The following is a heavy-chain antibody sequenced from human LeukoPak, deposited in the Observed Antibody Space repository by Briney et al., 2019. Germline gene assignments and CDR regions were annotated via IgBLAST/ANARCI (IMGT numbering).Heavy chain of an antibody. Sequence: PSETLSLTCTVSGGSISSYYWSWIRQPAGKGLEWIGRIYTSGSTNYNPSLKSRVTISVDTSKNQFSLKLSSVTAADTAVYYCARSTNVLRFLEWLLPFDYWGQGTLVTVSS. J-gene: IGHJ4*02. CDR2: IYTSGST. V-gene: IGHV4-4*07. CDR3: ARSTNVLRFLEWLLPFDY. D-gene: IGHD3-3*01. CDR1: GGSISSYY.